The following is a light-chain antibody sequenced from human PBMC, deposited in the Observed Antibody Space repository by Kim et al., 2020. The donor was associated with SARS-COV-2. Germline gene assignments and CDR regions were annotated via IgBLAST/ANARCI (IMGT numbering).Light chain of an antibody. CDR2: EVS. J-gene: IGLJ2*01. CDR3: SSYAGSNNLV. V-gene: IGLV2-8*01. Sequence: GQSVTISCTWTSSDVGGYSYVSWYQQHPGKAPKLMICEVSKRPSGVPDRFSGSKSGNTASLTVSGLQAEDEADYYCSSYAGSNNLVFGGGTQLTVL. CDR1: SSDVGGYSY.